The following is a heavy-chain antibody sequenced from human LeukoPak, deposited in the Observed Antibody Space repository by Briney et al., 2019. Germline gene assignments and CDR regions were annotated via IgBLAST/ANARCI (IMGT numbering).Heavy chain of an antibody. D-gene: IGHD2-15*01. CDR3: ARSRCRGGSCDSDY. Sequence: ASVKVSCKASGYTFTDYYVHWVRQAPGQGLEWMGWINPNSGGTKYAQKFQGRLTMTRDTSISTAHMELSPLISDDTALYYCARSRCRGGSCDSDYWGQGTLVTVSS. CDR1: GYTFTDYY. V-gene: IGHV1-2*02. CDR2: INPNSGGT. J-gene: IGHJ4*02.